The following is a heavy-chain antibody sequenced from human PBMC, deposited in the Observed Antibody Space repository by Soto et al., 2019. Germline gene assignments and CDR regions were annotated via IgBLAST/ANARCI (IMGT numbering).Heavy chain of an antibody. Sequence: GSVKVSFKTSGYPFTGYYMHLVRQAPGQGLEWMGWIKPNSGGTNYAQKFQGWVTMSRDTSISTAYMTLSRLSSDDTAVYYCATQRDYGDYGAFDFWGQGTMVTVSS. CDR3: ATQRDYGDYGAFDF. V-gene: IGHV1-2*04. D-gene: IGHD4-17*01. CDR2: IKPNSGGT. CDR1: GYPFTGYY. J-gene: IGHJ4*02.